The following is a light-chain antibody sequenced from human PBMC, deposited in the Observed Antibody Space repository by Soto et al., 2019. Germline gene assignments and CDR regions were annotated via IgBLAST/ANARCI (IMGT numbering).Light chain of an antibody. V-gene: IGKV3-15*01. CDR3: QQYNHWSPKLS. CDR1: QSLTSN. CDR2: DTS. J-gene: IGKJ4*01. Sequence: EIILTQSPATLYVSPGERVTLSFRASQSLTSNLAWYQQRPGQAPRLLIYDTSTRATDIPARVSGSGYGTEFNLTIASQRSEDFAVYYCQQYNHWSPKLSFGGGTRV.